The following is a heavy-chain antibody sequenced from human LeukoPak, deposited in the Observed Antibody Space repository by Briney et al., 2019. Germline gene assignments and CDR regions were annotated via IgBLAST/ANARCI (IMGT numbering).Heavy chain of an antibody. V-gene: IGHV1-2*02. J-gene: IGHJ4*02. Sequence: GASVKVFCKASGYTFTGYYMHWVRQAPGQGLEWMGWINPNSGGTNYAQKFQGRVTMTRDTSISTAYMELSRLRSDDTAVYYCARDFSSWYFLDYWGQGTLVTVSS. CDR2: INPNSGGT. CDR1: GYTFTGYY. D-gene: IGHD6-13*01. CDR3: ARDFSSWYFLDY.